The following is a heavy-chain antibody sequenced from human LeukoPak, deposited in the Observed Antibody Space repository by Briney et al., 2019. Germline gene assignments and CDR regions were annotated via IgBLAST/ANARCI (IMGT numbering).Heavy chain of an antibody. J-gene: IGHJ6*03. V-gene: IGHV4-34*01. Sequence: SETLSLTCAVYGGSFSGYYWSWIRQPPGKGLEWIGEINHSGSTNYNPSLKSRVTISVDTSKNQFSLKLSSVTAADTAVYYCARGPDYVWGSYRYPPYYYYMDVWGKGTTVTVSS. CDR3: ARGPDYVWGSYRYPPYYYYMDV. CDR1: GGSFSGYY. D-gene: IGHD3-16*02. CDR2: INHSGST.